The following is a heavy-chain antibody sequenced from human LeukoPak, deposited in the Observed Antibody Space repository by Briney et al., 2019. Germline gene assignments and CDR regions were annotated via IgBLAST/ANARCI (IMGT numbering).Heavy chain of an antibody. J-gene: IGHJ4*02. Sequence: ASVKVSCKASGGTFSSYAISWVRQAPGQGLEWMGGIIPIFGTANYAQKFQGRVTITADESTSTAYMELSSLRSEDTAVYYCARFGPTYYGLDDSGKDAYFDLWGQGTLVTVSS. V-gene: IGHV1-69*13. CDR3: ARFGPTYYGLDDSGKDAYFDL. CDR1: GGTFSSYA. D-gene: IGHD3-10*01. CDR2: IIPIFGTA.